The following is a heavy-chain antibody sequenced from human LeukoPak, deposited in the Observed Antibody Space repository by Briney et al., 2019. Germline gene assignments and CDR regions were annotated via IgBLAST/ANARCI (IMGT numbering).Heavy chain of an antibody. D-gene: IGHD1-26*01. CDR1: GGSISSGGYY. CDR3: ARGVVNAGATGD. CDR2: IYYSGST. Sequence: SQTLSLTCTVSGGSISSGGYYWSWIRQHPGKGLEWIGYIYYSGSTYYNPSLKSRVTISVATSKNQFSLKLSSVTAADTAVYYCARGVVNAGATGDWGQGTLVTVSS. J-gene: IGHJ4*02. V-gene: IGHV4-31*03.